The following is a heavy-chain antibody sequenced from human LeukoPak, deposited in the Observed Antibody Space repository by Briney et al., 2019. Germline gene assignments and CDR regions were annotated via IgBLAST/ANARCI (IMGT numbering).Heavy chain of an antibody. J-gene: IGHJ4*02. D-gene: IGHD5-18*01. Sequence: VGSLSLSCAASGFNFSNYAMSWVRQLPGKGLGWFSAISPSADDTYYADSVKGRFTISRDNSKNTLSLQMNSLRAEDTAVYYCAKMWIQLWSSGGDFDYWGRGILVSVSS. CDR3: AKMWIQLWSSGGDFDY. CDR1: GFNFSNYA. V-gene: IGHV3-23*01. CDR2: ISPSADDT.